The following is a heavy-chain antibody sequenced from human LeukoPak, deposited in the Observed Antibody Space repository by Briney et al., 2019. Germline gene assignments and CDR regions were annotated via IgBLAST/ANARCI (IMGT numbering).Heavy chain of an antibody. CDR1: GFTLSSYG. CDR2: ISDSGGNT. J-gene: IGHJ4*02. D-gene: IGHD3-9*01. CDR3: AKREDVLTGYSDY. V-gene: IGHV3-23*01. Sequence: GGSLRLSCAASGFTLSSYGMSWVRQAPGKGLEWVSSISDSGGNTYYADSVKGRFTISRDNSKNTLYLQMNSLRAEDTAVYYCAKREDVLTGYSDYWGQGTLVTVSS.